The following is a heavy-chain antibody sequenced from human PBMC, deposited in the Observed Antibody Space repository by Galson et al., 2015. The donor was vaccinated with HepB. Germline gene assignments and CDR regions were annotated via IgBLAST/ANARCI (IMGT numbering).Heavy chain of an antibody. CDR3: ARERVHDYYGSGNKFPYYGMDV. D-gene: IGHD3-10*01. V-gene: IGHV3-30-3*01. Sequence: SLRLSCAASGFTFSSYAMHWVRQAPGKGLEWVAVISYDGSNKYYADSVKGRFTISRDNSKNTLYLQMNSLRAEDTAVYYSARERVHDYYGSGNKFPYYGMDVWGQGTTVTVSS. CDR2: ISYDGSNK. CDR1: GFTFSSYA. J-gene: IGHJ6*02.